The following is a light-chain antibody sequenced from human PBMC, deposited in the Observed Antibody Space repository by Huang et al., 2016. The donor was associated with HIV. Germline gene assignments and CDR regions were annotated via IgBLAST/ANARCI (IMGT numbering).Light chain of an antibody. J-gene: IGKJ3*01. Sequence: ETVMTQSPVTLSVSPGDRASLSCRSSQLVSSHLAWYQQKPGKAPRLLIYAASTRATCVPARFSGSGAGTEFTLTISTLQSEESAVYYCQQYNDFRSTFGPGTRVEIK. CDR3: QQYNDFRST. V-gene: IGKV3-15*01. CDR1: QLVSSH. CDR2: AAS.